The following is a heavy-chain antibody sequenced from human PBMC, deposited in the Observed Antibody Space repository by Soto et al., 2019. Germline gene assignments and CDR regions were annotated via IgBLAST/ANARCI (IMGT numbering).Heavy chain of an antibody. Sequence: ASVKVSCKASGYTFTGYYIHWVRQAPGQGLEWMGWINPNSGGTNYAQKFQGRVTMTRDTSISTAYMELSRLRSDDTAVYYCARGMQQPSYYYGMDVWGQGTTVTVSS. CDR3: ARGMQQPSYYYGMDV. J-gene: IGHJ6*02. V-gene: IGHV1-2*02. CDR1: GYTFTGYY. D-gene: IGHD6-13*01. CDR2: INPNSGGT.